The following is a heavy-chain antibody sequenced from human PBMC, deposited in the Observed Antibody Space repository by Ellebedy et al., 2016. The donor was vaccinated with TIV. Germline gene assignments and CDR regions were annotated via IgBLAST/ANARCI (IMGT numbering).Heavy chain of an antibody. CDR2: ISYDGRNK. V-gene: IGHV3-30*03. J-gene: IGHJ4*02. CDR1: GFIFNSYA. CDR3: AREVPWLANVFDY. Sequence: PGGSLRLSCAASGFIFNSYAMHWVRQAPGKGLEWVALISYDGRNKNYADSVKGRFTISRDDSKNTLYLEMDSLRAEDTAVYYCAREVPWLANVFDYWGQGTLVTVSS. D-gene: IGHD6-19*01.